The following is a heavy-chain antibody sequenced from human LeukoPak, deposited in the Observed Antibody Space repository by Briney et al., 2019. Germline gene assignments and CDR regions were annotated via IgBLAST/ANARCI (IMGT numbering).Heavy chain of an antibody. J-gene: IGHJ4*02. CDR3: ARFGSRISGLDY. D-gene: IGHD5-18*01. Sequence: GGSLRLSCAASGFTFGDYYMSWIRQAPGKGLEWVSVIYSGGSTYYADSVKGRFTNSRHNSKNTLYLQMNSLRAEDTAVYYCARFGSRISGLDYWGQGTLVTVSS. V-gene: IGHV3-53*04. CDR2: IYSGGST. CDR1: GFTFGDYY.